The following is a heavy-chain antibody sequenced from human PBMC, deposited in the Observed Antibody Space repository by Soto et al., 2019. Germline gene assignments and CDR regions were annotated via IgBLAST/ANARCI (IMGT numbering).Heavy chain of an antibody. J-gene: IGHJ4*02. V-gene: IGHV1-69*08. CDR3: AREDPSYGGKSN. D-gene: IGHD2-15*01. CDR1: GGTFSSYT. Sequence: QVQLVQSGAEVKKPGSSVKVSCKASGGTFSSYTISWVRQAPGQGLEWMGRIIPILGIANYAQKFQGRVTITADKSTSTAYMELSSLRSEDTAVYYCAREDPSYGGKSNWGQGTLVTVSS. CDR2: IIPILGIA.